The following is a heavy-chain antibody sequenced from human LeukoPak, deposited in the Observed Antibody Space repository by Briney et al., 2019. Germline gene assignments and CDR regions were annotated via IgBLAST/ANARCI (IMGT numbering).Heavy chain of an antibody. CDR2: INPSGGST. CDR1: GYTFATYY. Sequence: ASVKVSCRASGYTFATYYMHWVRQAPGQGLEWVGMINPSGGSTIYAQRFQGRVTMTRDMSTSTVYMELSSLRSEDTAVFYCARGGRRWLERNYYMDVWGKGTTVTISS. CDR3: ARGGRRWLERNYYMDV. D-gene: IGHD5-24*01. V-gene: IGHV1-46*01. J-gene: IGHJ6*03.